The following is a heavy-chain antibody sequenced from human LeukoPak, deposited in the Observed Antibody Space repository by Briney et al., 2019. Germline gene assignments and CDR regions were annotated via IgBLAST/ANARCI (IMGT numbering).Heavy chain of an antibody. CDR2: IYTSGST. D-gene: IGHD3-22*01. V-gene: IGHV4-4*08. CDR1: GGSISNYY. CDR3: ARDATGDSYYYDSGGYYYYYYMDV. J-gene: IGHJ6*03. Sequence: PSETLSLTCTVSGGSISNYYWSWLRQPPGKGLEWIGRIYTSGSTNYNPSLKSRVTISVDTSKNQFSLKLSSVTAADTAVYYCARDATGDSYYYDSGGYYYYYYMDVWGKGTTVTISS.